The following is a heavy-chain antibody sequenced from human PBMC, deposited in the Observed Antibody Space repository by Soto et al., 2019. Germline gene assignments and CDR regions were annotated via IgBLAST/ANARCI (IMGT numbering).Heavy chain of an antibody. CDR3: ARALYSNFHYYYYGMDV. J-gene: IGHJ6*02. CDR1: GGSISSGGYY. Sequence: SETLSLTCTVSGGSISSGGYYWSWIRQHPGKGLEWIGYIYYSGSTYYNPSLKSRVTISVDTSKNQFSLKLSSVTAADTAVYYCARALYSNFHYYYYGMDVWGQGTTVTVSS. D-gene: IGHD4-4*01. V-gene: IGHV4-31*03. CDR2: IYYSGST.